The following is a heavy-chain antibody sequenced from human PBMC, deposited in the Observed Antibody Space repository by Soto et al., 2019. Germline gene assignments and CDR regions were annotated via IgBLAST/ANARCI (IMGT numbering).Heavy chain of an antibody. CDR2: IRSKTNSYAT. Sequence: GGSLRLSCVASGFTFSGSAMHWVRQASGKGLEWVGRIRSKTNSYATAYAASVKGRFTISRDDSKNTAYLQMNSLKTEDTAVYYCGVGAILFGDFDYWGQGTLVTVSS. J-gene: IGHJ4*02. CDR3: GVGAILFGDFDY. CDR1: GFTFSGSA. D-gene: IGHD2-2*02. V-gene: IGHV3-73*01.